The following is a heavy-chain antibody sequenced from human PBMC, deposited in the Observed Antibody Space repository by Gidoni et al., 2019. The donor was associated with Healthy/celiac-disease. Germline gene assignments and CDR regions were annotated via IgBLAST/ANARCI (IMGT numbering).Heavy chain of an antibody. CDR3: ARGAPNCSGGSCYPRPHYSDH. D-gene: IGHD2-15*01. J-gene: IGHJ4*02. CDR1: GGSFSGYY. V-gene: IGHV4-34*01. Sequence: QVQLQQWGAGLLKPSETLSLTCAVYGGSFSGYYWSWIRQPPGKGLEWIGEINHSGRTNYNPSLKSRVTISVDTSKNQFSLKLSSVTAADTAVYYCARGAPNCSGGSCYPRPHYSDHWGQGTLVTVSS. CDR2: INHSGRT.